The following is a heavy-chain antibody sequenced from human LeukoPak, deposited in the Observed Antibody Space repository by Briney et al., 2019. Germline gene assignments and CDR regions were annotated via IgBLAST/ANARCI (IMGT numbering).Heavy chain of an antibody. V-gene: IGHV3-23*01. CDR1: GFTFTNYA. CDR3: AELGITMIGGV. CDR2: ISGSGSKT. J-gene: IGHJ6*04. Sequence: GGSLRLSCAASGFTFTNYAMTWVRQAPGKGLEWVSGISGSGSKTYYGGSVKGRFTISRDNPKNTLYLQMNSLRVEDTAVYYCAELGITMIGGVWGKGTTVTISS. D-gene: IGHD3-10*02.